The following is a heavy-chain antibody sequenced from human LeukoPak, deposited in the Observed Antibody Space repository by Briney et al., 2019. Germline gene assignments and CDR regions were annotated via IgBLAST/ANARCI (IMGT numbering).Heavy chain of an antibody. Sequence: GGSLRLSCEVSGLTFSDYWMGRVRQAPGKGLEWVANINPAGSDTYYVDSVKGRFTISRDNAKKSTFLQMNNLRAEDTALYFCFRWGVAADMQDWGQGTLVTVSS. D-gene: IGHD2-2*01. J-gene: IGHJ4*02. CDR2: INPAGSDT. V-gene: IGHV3-7*01. CDR3: FRWGVAADMQD. CDR1: GLTFSDYW.